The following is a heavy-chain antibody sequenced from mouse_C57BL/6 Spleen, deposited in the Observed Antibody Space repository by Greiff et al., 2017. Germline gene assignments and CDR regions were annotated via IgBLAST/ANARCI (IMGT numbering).Heavy chain of an antibody. J-gene: IGHJ1*03. D-gene: IGHD1-1*01. Sequence: EVMLVESGGGLVKPGGSLKLSCAASGFTFSDYGMHWVRQAPEKGLEWVAYISSGSSTIYYADTVKGRFTISRDNAKNTLFLQMTSLRSEDTAMXYCARMFMTTVVATEDNWYFDVWGTGTTVTVSS. CDR1: GFTFSDYG. V-gene: IGHV5-17*01. CDR3: ARMFMTTVVATEDNWYFDV. CDR2: ISSGSSTI.